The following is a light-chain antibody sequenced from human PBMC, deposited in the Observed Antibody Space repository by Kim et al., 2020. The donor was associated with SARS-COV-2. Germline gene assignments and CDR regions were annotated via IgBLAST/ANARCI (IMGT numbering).Light chain of an antibody. CDR1: QSVSSN. CDR3: QQYNDRPPWT. CDR2: NVG. Sequence: EIVMTQSPATLSVSAGERATLSCRASQSVSSNLAWYQQKPGQAPRLLIYNVGTRATGIPARFSGSGSRTEFTLTISSLQSEDSAVYYCQQYNDRPPWTFGQGTKVDIK. V-gene: IGKV3-15*01. J-gene: IGKJ1*01.